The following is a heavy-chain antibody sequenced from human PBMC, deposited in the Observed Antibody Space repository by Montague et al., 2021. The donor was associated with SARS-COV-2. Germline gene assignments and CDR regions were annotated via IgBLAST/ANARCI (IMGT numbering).Heavy chain of an antibody. Sequence: SLRLSCAASVFTFSRYWMSLVRQTPGKGLEWVANRKPDGGENHYXXSLKGRFTISRDNAKNSLNLQMDSLRAEDTALYYCARDSRIVGATGGMDVWGQGTTVIVSS. CDR1: VFTFSRYW. D-gene: IGHD1-26*01. CDR3: ARDSRIVGATGGMDV. V-gene: IGHV3-7*03. CDR2: RKPDGGEN. J-gene: IGHJ6*02.